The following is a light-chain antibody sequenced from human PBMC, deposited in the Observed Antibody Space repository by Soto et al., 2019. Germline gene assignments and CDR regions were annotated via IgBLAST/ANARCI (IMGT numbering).Light chain of an antibody. J-gene: IGLJ1*01. CDR1: SSDVGSYNL. Sequence: QSALTQPAPVSGSPGQSITISCTGTSSDVGSYNLVSWYQQHPGKAPKLMIYEGSKRPSGVSNRFSGSKSGNTASLTISGLQAEDEADYYCCSYAGSIPYVFGTGTKLTVL. V-gene: IGLV2-23*01. CDR2: EGS. CDR3: CSYAGSIPYV.